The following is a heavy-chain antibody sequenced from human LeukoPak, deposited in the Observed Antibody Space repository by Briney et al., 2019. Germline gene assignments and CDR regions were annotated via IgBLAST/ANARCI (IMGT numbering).Heavy chain of an antibody. Sequence: PSETLSLTCTVSGGSISSYYWSWIRQPPGKGLEWIGSIYYSGSAYNNPSLKSRVTISVDTSTNQFSLKLSSVTAADTAVYYCASFYQTYYFDYWGQGTLVTVSS. CDR2: IYYSGSA. J-gene: IGHJ4*02. CDR3: ASFYQTYYFDY. V-gene: IGHV4-59*05. D-gene: IGHD2-2*01. CDR1: GGSISSYY.